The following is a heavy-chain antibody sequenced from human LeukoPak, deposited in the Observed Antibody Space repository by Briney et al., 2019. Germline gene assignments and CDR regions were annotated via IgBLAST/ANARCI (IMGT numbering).Heavy chain of an antibody. CDR2: INPSGGST. CDR3: ARTLAAALFDP. D-gene: IGHD6-13*01. V-gene: IGHV1-46*01. Sequence: ASVKVSCKASGYTFTSYYMHWVRQAPGQGLEWMGIINPSGGSTSYAQKFQGRVTMTRDMSTSTVYMELSSLRSEDTAVYYCARTLAAALFDPWGQGTLVTVSS. J-gene: IGHJ5*02. CDR1: GYTFTSYY.